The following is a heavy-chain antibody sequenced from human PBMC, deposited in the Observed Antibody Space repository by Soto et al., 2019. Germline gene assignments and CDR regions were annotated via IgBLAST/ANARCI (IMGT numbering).Heavy chain of an antibody. CDR2: IKSKTDRGTT. Sequence: GSPTLASAASIPSFCNASLKGERQGVVKGLEWVRRIKSKTDRGTTDYAAPVKGRFTISRDDSKNTLYLQMNSLKTEDTAVYYCNTDPVTMIVVVPSSGWGLGTLVTVSS. CDR1: IPSFCNAS. CDR3: NTDPVTMIVVVPSSG. J-gene: IGHJ4*02. D-gene: IGHD3-22*01. V-gene: IGHV3-15*07.